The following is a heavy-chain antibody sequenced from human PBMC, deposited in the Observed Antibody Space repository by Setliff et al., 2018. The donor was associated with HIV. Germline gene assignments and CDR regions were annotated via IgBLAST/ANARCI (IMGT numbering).Heavy chain of an antibody. CDR2: INPHSGGT. CDR1: GYTFTGYY. Sequence: ASVKVSCKASGYTFTGYYIYWVRQAPGQGLEWMGWINPHSGGTNYAQKFQGRVTMTRDTSISTAYMDLSRLASDDTAVYYCARVTHTGRGLAYWGQGTLVTVSS. CDR3: ARVTHTGRGLAY. J-gene: IGHJ4*02. V-gene: IGHV1-2*02. D-gene: IGHD2-15*01.